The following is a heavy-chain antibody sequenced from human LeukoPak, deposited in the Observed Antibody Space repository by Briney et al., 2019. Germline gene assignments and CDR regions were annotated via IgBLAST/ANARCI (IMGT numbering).Heavy chain of an antibody. CDR2: INPNSGGT. CDR1: GYTFTAYY. Sequence: GASVKVSCKTSGYTFTAYYIHWVRQAPGQGLEWMGWINPNSGGTNYAQKFQGRVTMTRDTSMTTASMELSRLKSDDTALFYCARGRRVTQVIQVGPIFDFWGQGTLVTVSS. CDR3: ARGRRVTQVIQVGPIFDF. J-gene: IGHJ4*02. V-gene: IGHV1-2*02. D-gene: IGHD3-22*01.